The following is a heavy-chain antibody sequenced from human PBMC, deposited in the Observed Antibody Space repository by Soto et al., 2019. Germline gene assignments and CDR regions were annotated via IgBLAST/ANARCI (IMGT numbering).Heavy chain of an antibody. CDR2: IKQDGSEK. J-gene: IGHJ6*02. D-gene: IGHD4-17*01. CDR1: GFTFSSYW. V-gene: IGHV3-7*01. Sequence: GGSLRLSCAASGFTFSSYWMSWVRQAPGKGLEWVANIKQDGSEKYYVDSVKGRFTISRDNAKNSLYLQMNSLRAEDTAVYYCARDKDGGYGDYYTYYGMDVWGQGTTVTVSS. CDR3: ARDKDGGYGDYYTYYGMDV.